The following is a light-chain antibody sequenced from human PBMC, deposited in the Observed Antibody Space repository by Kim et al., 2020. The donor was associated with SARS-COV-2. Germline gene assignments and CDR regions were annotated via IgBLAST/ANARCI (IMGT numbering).Light chain of an antibody. CDR1: SY. Sequence: SYATWYQQKPGQAPVLVIYDKNNRPSGIPDRFSGSSSGSTASLTITGAQAEDEADYYCNSRDSSGNHVVFGGGTQLTVL. CDR2: DKN. J-gene: IGLJ2*01. V-gene: IGLV3-19*01. CDR3: NSRDSSGNHVV.